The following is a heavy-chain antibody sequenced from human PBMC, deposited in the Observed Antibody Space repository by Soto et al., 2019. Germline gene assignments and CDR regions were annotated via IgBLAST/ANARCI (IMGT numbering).Heavy chain of an antibody. CDR2: ISAYNGNA. V-gene: IGHV1-18*01. CDR1: VYTFTSYG. Sequence: ASVKVSCKASVYTFTSYGISWVRQAPGQGLEWMGWISAYNGNANYAQKFQGRVAMTTDTSTSAAYMELRSLTSDDTALYYCARVHSYCTSTSCLDYWGQGTLVTVSS. J-gene: IGHJ4*02. CDR3: ARVHSYCTSTSCLDY. D-gene: IGHD2-2*01.